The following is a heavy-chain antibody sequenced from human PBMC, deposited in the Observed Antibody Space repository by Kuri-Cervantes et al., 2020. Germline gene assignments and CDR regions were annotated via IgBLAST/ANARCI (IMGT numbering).Heavy chain of an antibody. CDR3: ARGLYCSGGSCRRLPFDY. J-gene: IGHJ4*02. CDR1: GYTFTSYD. D-gene: IGHD2-15*01. V-gene: IGHV1-2*04. Sequence: ASVKVSCKASGYTFTSYDINWVRQATGQGLEWMGWINPNSGGTNYAQKFQGWVTMTRDTSISTAYMELSRLRSDDTAVYYCARGLYCSGGSCRRLPFDYWGQGTLVTVSS. CDR2: INPNSGGT.